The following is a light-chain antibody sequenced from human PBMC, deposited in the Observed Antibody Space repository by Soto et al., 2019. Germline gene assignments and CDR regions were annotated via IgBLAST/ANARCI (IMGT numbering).Light chain of an antibody. V-gene: IGLV2-23*01. J-gene: IGLJ1*01. CDR3: RSYAGGSTYV. CDR1: SSDVGSYNL. CDR2: EGS. Sequence: QSALTQPASVSGSPGQSITISCTGTSSDVGSYNLVSWYQQHPGKAPKLMIYEGSQRPSGASNRFSGSKFGNTASLTISGLQAEDEADYYCRSYAGGSTYVFGTGTKVTVL.